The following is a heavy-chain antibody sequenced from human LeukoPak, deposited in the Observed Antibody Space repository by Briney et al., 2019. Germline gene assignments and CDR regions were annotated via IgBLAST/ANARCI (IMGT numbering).Heavy chain of an antibody. D-gene: IGHD3-3*01. CDR3: ARGGFLEWLSYYYYMDV. CDR1: GGSFSGYY. Sequence: SETLSLTCAVYGGSFSGYYWSWIRQPPGKGLEWIGYIYYSGSTYYNPSLKSRVTISVDTSKNQFSLKLSSVTAADTAVYYCARGGFLEWLSYYYYMDVWGKGTTVTVSS. CDR2: IYYSGST. V-gene: IGHV4-34*01. J-gene: IGHJ6*03.